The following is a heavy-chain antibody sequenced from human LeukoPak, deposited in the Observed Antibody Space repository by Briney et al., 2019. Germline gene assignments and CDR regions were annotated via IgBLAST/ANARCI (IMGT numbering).Heavy chain of an antibody. Sequence: SETLSLTCSVSDDSITMYYWTWIRQPPGKGLEWIGYVDHTGSTNFNPSLNGRVSISRDTTKNLFSLRLRSVTAADTAVYFCARGRVSSGTWYSTYYYYFYMDVWGKGTTVTVSS. CDR1: DDSITMYY. D-gene: IGHD1-1*01. CDR2: VDHTGST. V-gene: IGHV4-59*01. CDR3: ARGRVSSGTWYSTYYYYFYMDV. J-gene: IGHJ6*03.